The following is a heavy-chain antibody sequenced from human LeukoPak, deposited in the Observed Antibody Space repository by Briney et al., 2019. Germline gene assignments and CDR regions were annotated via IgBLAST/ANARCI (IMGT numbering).Heavy chain of an antibody. D-gene: IGHD6-13*01. CDR2: TNYRSKWYN. Sequence: SQTLSLTCAISGVTVSSNNAAWNWIRPSPSRGLESLGRTNYRSKWYNDYAVSVKSRIPIIPDTSKNQFSLQLNSVTPEDTAVFYCAGEDSSSWYYYWGQGTLVTVSS. CDR1: GVTVSSNNAA. J-gene: IGHJ4*02. CDR3: AGEDSSSWYYY. V-gene: IGHV6-1*01.